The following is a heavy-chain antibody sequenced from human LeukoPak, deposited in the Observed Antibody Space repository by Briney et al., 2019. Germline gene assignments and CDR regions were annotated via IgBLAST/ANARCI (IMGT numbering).Heavy chain of an antibody. D-gene: IGHD3-22*01. Sequence: SETLSLTCTVSGDSISTYYWNWIRQPPGRGLEWNGQVYYSGTTNYNPSLQSRVTISPDTSKNQFSLTLTSVTAAGTAVYYCVRRRYYDSDGFWYYFDYWGQGTLVTVSS. J-gene: IGHJ4*02. V-gene: IGHV4-59*08. CDR3: VRRRYYDSDGFWYYFDY. CDR2: VYYSGTT. CDR1: GDSISTYY.